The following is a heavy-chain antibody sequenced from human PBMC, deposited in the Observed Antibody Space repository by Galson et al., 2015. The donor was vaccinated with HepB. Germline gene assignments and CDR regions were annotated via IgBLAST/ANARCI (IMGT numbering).Heavy chain of an antibody. CDR1: EFSLNSVGVC. Sequence: PALVKPTQTLTLTCTVSEFSLNSVGVCISWIRQPSGKALEWLARIDWDDYTDYRTSLQTRLTISKDTSKNQVVLRVTNMDPVDTATYFCARTSSGPLGAMDVWGQGTTVTVSS. CDR2: IDWDDYT. D-gene: IGHD4/OR15-4a*01. CDR3: ARTSSGPLGAMDV. V-gene: IGHV2-70*11. J-gene: IGHJ6*02.